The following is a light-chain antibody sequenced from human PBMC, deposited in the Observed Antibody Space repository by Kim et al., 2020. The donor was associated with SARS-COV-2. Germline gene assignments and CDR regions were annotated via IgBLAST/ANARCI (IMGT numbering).Light chain of an antibody. V-gene: IGKV4-1*01. CDR3: QQYFATPLT. CDR2: WAS. Sequence: ATIRCKSSQTVLYSANNKNYFAWYQQKAGQPPKLLIYWASTRESGVPDRFSGSGSGTDFTLTISSLQAEDVAVYYCQQYFATPLTFGGGTKVDIK. J-gene: IGKJ4*01. CDR1: QTVLYSANNKNY.